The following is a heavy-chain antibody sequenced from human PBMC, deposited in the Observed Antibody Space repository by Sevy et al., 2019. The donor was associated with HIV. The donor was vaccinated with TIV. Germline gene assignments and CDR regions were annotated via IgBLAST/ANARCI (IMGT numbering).Heavy chain of an antibody. Sequence: SETLSLTCTVSGGSISSYYWSWIRQPPGKGLEWIGYIYYSGSTNYNPSLKSRVTISVDTSKNQFSRKLSSVTAADTAVYYCARSGFLEWPGSFRGPRNWFDPWGQGTLVTVSS. CDR1: GGSISSYY. J-gene: IGHJ5*02. D-gene: IGHD3-3*01. CDR2: IYYSGST. CDR3: ARSGFLEWPGSFRGPRNWFDP. V-gene: IGHV4-59*13.